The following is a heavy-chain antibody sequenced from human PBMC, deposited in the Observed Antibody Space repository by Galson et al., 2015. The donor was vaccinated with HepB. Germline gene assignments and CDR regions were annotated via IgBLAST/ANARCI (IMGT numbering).Heavy chain of an antibody. CDR1: GGSISSSSYY. CDR3: AKAVAGHTFQYDY. D-gene: IGHD6-19*01. Sequence: ETLSLTCTVSGGSISSSSYYWGWLRQPPGKGLEWIGSFYYTGNTHYNPSLKSRVTISGDTSKNQFSLRLSSVTAADTAVYYCAKAVAGHTFQYDYWGPGTQVAVSP. J-gene: IGHJ4*02. CDR2: FYYTGNT. V-gene: IGHV4-39*01.